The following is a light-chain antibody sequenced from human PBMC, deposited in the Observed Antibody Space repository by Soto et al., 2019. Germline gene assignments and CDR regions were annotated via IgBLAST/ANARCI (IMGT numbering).Light chain of an antibody. CDR1: QSISSH. CDR3: QQSYITPRYT. J-gene: IGKJ2*01. CDR2: ASY. V-gene: IGKV1-39*01. Sequence: DIQITQSPSSLSASVGDRVTITCRASQSISSHLNWYQHKPGRPPRLLIFASYILEGGVPSRFSGSASDTYFTLTIASLQPEDVATYYCQQSYITPRYTFGQGTKVEI.